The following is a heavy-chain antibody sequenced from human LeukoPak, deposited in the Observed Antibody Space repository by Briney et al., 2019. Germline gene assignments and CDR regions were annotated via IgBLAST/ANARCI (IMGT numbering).Heavy chain of an antibody. J-gene: IGHJ3*02. D-gene: IGHD3-22*01. CDR3: ARDPYDGGGYGAFDI. CDR1: GLSFSAYW. V-gene: IGHV3-7*01. Sequence: GGTLRLSSAASGLSFSAYWMSWVRQAPGIGLEWVANINLGGNQDAYVASVRDRFTVSRDNAKNSLYLQMNSLRAEDTAVYYCARDPYDGGGYGAFDIWGRGPMITVSS. CDR2: INLGGNQD.